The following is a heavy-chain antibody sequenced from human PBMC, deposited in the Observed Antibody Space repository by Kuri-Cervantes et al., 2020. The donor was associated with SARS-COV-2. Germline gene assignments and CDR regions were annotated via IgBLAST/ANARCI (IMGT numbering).Heavy chain of an antibody. V-gene: IGHV4-59*12. CDR3: ARGVFVGYCSSTICPYFDY. J-gene: IGHJ4*02. D-gene: IGHD2-2*01. Sequence: SETLSLTCTVPGGPISSYYWSWIRQPPGGGLEWIGYIYYSGSTNYNPSLKSRVTISADTSKNQFSLKLSSVTAADTAVYYCARGVFVGYCSSTICPYFDYWGQGTLVTVSS. CDR1: GGPISSYY. CDR2: IYYSGST.